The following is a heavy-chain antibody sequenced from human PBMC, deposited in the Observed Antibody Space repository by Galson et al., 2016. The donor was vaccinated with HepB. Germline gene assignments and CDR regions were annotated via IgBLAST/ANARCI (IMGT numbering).Heavy chain of an antibody. D-gene: IGHD3-3*01. J-gene: IGHJ3*02. V-gene: IGHV4-39*01. CDR3: ARPDVLRFLEWLSENPGENAFDI. Sequence: ETLSLTCTVSGGSISSSSYYWGWIRQPPGKVLEWIGSIYSSGSTYYNPSLKSRVIISVDTSKNQFSLKLSSVTAADTAVYYCARPDVLRFLEWLSENPGENAFDIWGQGTMVTVSS. CDR1: GGSISSSSYY. CDR2: IYSSGST.